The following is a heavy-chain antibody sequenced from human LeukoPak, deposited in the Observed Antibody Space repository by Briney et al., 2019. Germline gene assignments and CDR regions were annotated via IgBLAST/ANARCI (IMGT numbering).Heavy chain of an antibody. CDR1: GFTFSGSA. V-gene: IGHV3-73*01. CDR2: IRSKANSYAT. J-gene: IGHJ3*02. Sequence: SGGSLRLSCAASGFTFSGSAMHWVRQASGKGLEWVGRIRSKANSYATAYAASVKGRFTISRDDSKNTAYLQMNSLKTEDTAVYYCTRQWDPFIVGAQNDAFDIWGQGTMVTVSS. CDR3: TRQWDPFIVGAQNDAFDI. D-gene: IGHD1-26*01.